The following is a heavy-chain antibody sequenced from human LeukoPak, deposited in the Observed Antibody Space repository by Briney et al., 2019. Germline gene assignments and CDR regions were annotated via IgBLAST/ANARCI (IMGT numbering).Heavy chain of an antibody. CDR3: AREFHGMDV. V-gene: IGHV4-39*01. J-gene: IGHJ6*02. CDR1: GGSISSSSYY. D-gene: IGHD2-21*01. Sequence: PSETLSLTCTVSGGSISSSSYYWGWIRQPPGKGLAWNGRIYYSGSTYYNPSLKSRVTISVDTSKNQFSLKLSSVTAADTAVYYCAREFHGMDVWGQGTTVTVSS. CDR2: IYYSGST.